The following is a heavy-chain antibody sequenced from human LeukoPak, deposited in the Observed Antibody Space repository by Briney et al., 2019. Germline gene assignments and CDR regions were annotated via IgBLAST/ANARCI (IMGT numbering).Heavy chain of an antibody. Sequence: GGSLRLSCAASGFTFSSYSMNWVRQAPGKGLEWVSYISSSSSTIYYADSVKGRFTISRDNAKNSLYLQMNSLRAEDTAVYYCARGHSPGYMDVWGKGTTVTISS. CDR3: ARGHSPGYMDV. CDR1: GFTFSSYS. V-gene: IGHV3-48*04. J-gene: IGHJ6*03. CDR2: ISSSSSTI. D-gene: IGHD1-26*01.